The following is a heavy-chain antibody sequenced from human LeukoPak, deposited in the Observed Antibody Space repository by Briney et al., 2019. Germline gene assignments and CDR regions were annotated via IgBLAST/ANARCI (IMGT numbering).Heavy chain of an antibody. V-gene: IGHV3-69-1*02. CDR1: GFTLSNFA. D-gene: IGHD6-13*01. CDR2: IVGSSST. Sequence: PGGSLRLSCAASGFTLSNFAMTSVRQAPGKGLEWVSSIVGSSSTYYADSLKGRFTISRDNAKNSLYLQMNSLRAEDTAVYYWARIGAGSTRDYWGQGTLVTVSS. J-gene: IGHJ4*02. CDR3: ARIGAGSTRDY.